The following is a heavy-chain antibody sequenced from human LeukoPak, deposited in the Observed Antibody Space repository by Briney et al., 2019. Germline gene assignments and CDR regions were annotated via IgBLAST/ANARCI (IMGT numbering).Heavy chain of an antibody. J-gene: IGHJ5*02. CDR2: IIPILGIA. D-gene: IGHD4-17*01. CDR1: GYTFSSYA. V-gene: IGHV1-69*04. CDR3: ARDKTRTTVTNWFDP. Sequence: SVKVSCKASGYTFSSYAISWVRQAPGRGLEWMGRIIPILGIANYAQKFQGRVTITADKSTSTAYMELSSLRSEDTAVYYCARDKTRTTVTNWFDPWGQGTLVTVSS.